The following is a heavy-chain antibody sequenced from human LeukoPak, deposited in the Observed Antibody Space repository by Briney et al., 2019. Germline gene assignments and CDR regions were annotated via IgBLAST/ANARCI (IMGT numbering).Heavy chain of an antibody. CDR3: ARFPSSIAAQVDY. J-gene: IGHJ4*02. D-gene: IGHD6-6*01. V-gene: IGHV4-59*01. Sequence: SETLSLTCTISGGYISDYYWGWIRQPPGKGLEWIGYVHSSGDTNYNSSLNSRVTISLDTSKNDFSLKLTSVTAADTAVYFCARFPSSIAAQVDYWGQGTLVTVSS. CDR1: GGYISDYY. CDR2: VHSSGDT.